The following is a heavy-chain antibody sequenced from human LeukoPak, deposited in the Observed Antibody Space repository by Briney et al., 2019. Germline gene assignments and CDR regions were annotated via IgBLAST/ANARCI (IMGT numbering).Heavy chain of an antibody. J-gene: IGHJ5*01. V-gene: IGHV3-11*01. CDR2: ISSSGSTI. CDR1: GFTFSDYY. CDR3: ARAYGTSWYDF. Sequence: GGSLRLSCAASGFTFSDYYMSWIRQAPGKGLEWVSYISSSGSTIYYADSVKGRFTISRDNSKNTLYLQINNLRAEDSALYYCARAYGTSWYDFWGQGTLVTVSS. D-gene: IGHD1-26*01.